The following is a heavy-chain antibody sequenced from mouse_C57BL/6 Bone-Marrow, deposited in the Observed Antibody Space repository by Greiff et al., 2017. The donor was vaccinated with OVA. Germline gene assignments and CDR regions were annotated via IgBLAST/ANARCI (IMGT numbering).Heavy chain of an antibody. V-gene: IGHV5-17*01. CDR1: GFTFSDHG. D-gene: IGHD4-1*01. CDR3: ARFNWDWYFDV. J-gene: IGHJ1*03. CDR2: ISSGSSTI. Sequence: EVKLVESGGGLVKPGGSLKLSCAASGFTFSDHGMHWVRQAPEKGLEWVAYISSGSSTIYYADTVKGRFTISRDNAKNTLFLQMTSLRSEDTAMYYCARFNWDWYFDVWGTGTTVTVSS.